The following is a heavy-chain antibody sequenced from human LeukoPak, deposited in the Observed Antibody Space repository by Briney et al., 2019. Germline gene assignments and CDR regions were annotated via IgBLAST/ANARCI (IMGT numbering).Heavy chain of an antibody. CDR1: GDPMTNYY. V-gene: IGHV4-59*01. Sequence: KSAETLSLTCTVSGDPMTNYYGNGIRQPPGKGVEGIGYIHHSGTTNYNPSLKSRLTMSVDTSKTQFSLKLTSVSAADTAMYFCAKTGSLMGRFFDYWGQGIQVIVSS. D-gene: IGHD3-10*01. CDR3: AKTGSLMGRFFDY. CDR2: IHHSGTT. J-gene: IGHJ4*02.